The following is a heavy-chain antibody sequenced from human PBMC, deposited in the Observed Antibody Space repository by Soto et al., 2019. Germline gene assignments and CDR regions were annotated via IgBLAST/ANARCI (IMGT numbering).Heavy chain of an antibody. CDR3: ARHEATYYNFYGMDV. CDR1: GYSFTTYW. V-gene: IGHV5-51*01. J-gene: IGHJ6*02. Sequence: GESLKISCKSYGYSFTTYWIAWVRQMPGKGLEWMGSIHPGESDTRYGPSFQGQVTISADRSITTAYLQWSSLKASDTAMYYCARHEATYYNFYGMDVWGQGTTVTVSS. CDR2: IHPGESDT.